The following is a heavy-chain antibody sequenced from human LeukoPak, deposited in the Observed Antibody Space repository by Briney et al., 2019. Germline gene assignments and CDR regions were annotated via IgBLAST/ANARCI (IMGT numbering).Heavy chain of an antibody. D-gene: IGHD2-2*01. Sequence: SETPSLTCTVSGGSLSSYYWSWIRQPPGRGLEWMGYIYYSGSTNYNPSLKSRVTISVDTSKNQFSLKLSSVTAADTAVYYCARSGTRASPFDPWGQGTLVTVSS. CDR1: GGSLSSYY. CDR3: ARSGTRASPFDP. CDR2: IYYSGST. V-gene: IGHV4-59*01. J-gene: IGHJ5*02.